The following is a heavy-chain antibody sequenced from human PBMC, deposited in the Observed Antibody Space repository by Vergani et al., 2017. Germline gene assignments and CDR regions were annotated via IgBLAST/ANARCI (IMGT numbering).Heavy chain of an antibody. CDR1: GYSFTSYW. V-gene: IGHV5-10-1*01. CDR3: ARQVAVAGTWWGPYYYYGMDV. J-gene: IGHJ6*02. CDR2: IDPSDSYT. D-gene: IGHD6-19*01. Sequence: EVQLVQSGAEVKKPGESLRISCKGSGYSFTSYWISWVRQMPGKGLEWMGRIDPSDSYTNYSPSFQGHVTISADKSNSTAYLQWSSLKASDTAMYYCARQVAVAGTWWGPYYYYGMDVWGQGSTVTVSS.